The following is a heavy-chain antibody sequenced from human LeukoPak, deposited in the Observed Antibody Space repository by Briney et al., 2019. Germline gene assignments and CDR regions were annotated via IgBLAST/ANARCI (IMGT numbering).Heavy chain of an antibody. CDR3: AREHVAAAGIGNWFDP. CDR1: GYTFTSYA. D-gene: IGHD6-13*01. J-gene: IGHJ5*02. CDR2: INPNSGGT. Sequence: GASVKVSCKASGYTFTSYAMNWVRQAPGQGLEWMGWINPNSGGTNYAQKFQGRVTMTRDTSISTAYMELSRLRSDDTAVYYCAREHVAAAGIGNWFDPWGQGTLVTVSS. V-gene: IGHV1-2*02.